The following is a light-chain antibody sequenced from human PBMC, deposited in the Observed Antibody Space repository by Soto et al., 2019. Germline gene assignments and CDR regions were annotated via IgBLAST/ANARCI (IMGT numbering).Light chain of an antibody. V-gene: IGKV1-27*01. Sequence: QMTQSPSSLSASLGERVTIACLASQGIKEYVAWYQQKPGRGPNLLIYAASTLQSGVPSRFSGSGSGTDFTLTISSLQPEDFATYYCQQSYSTPLTFGGGTKVDI. CDR3: QQSYSTPLT. J-gene: IGKJ4*01. CDR2: AAS. CDR1: QGIKEY.